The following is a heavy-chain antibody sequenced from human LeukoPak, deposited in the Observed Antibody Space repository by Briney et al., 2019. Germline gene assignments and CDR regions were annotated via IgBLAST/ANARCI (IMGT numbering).Heavy chain of an antibody. V-gene: IGHV4-59*03. CDR1: GGSLSSYY. J-gene: IGHJ4*02. CDR3: RTYYYDISGSYYIDY. CDR2: IYHSGST. D-gene: IGHD3-22*01. Sequence: SETLSLTCSVSGGSLSSYYWSWIRQPPGKGPEWIGYIYHSGSTNYNPSLKSRVTVSLDTSTYQFSLKLNSVTAADTAVYYCRTYYYDISGSYYIDYWGQGTLVTVSS.